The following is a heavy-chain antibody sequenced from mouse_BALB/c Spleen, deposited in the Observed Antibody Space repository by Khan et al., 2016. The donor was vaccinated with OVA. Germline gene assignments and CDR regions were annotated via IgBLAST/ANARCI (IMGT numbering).Heavy chain of an antibody. CDR1: GYTFTSNT. J-gene: IGHJ4*01. CDR2: INPRSSYT. V-gene: IGHV1-4*01. D-gene: IGHD2-14*01. Sequence: QVQLKQSGAELARPGASVKMSCKASGYTFTSNTMHWVKQRPGQGLEWIGYINPRSSYTNYNQKFKDKATLTADKSSSTAYMQLSSLTFEDSAVYDGARRTTGYAMDYWGQGTSVTVSS. CDR3: ARRTTGYAMDY.